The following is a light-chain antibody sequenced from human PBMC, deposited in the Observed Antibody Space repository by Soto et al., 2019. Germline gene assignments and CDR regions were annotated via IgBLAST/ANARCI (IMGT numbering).Light chain of an antibody. J-gene: IGLJ3*02. CDR3: CSYAGTYTWV. Sequence: QSALTQPPSVSGSPGQSVTISCTGTRSDVGGYKYVSWYQHHPGKAPKVMIYDVSKRPSGVPDRFSGSKSGNTASLTISGLQAEDEADYYCCSYAGTYTWVFGGGTKLTVL. CDR2: DVS. CDR1: RSDVGGYKY. V-gene: IGLV2-11*01.